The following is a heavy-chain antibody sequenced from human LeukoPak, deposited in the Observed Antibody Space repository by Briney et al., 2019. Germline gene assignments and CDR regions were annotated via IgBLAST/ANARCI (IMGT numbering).Heavy chain of an antibody. CDR2: LNHSGST. V-gene: IGHV4-34*01. Sequence: PSETLSLTCAVYGGSFSGYYWSWIRQPPGKGLEWIGELNHSGSTNYNPSLNSRVTISVDTSKNQFSLKLSSVTAADTAVYYCARRQGYYGGAFDIWGQGTMVTVSS. CDR1: GGSFSGYY. J-gene: IGHJ3*02. D-gene: IGHD3-10*01. CDR3: ARRQGYYGGAFDI.